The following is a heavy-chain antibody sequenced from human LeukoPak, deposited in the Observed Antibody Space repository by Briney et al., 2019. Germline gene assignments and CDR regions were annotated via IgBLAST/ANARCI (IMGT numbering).Heavy chain of an antibody. CDR2: INHSGST. CDR1: GGSFSGYY. D-gene: IGHD3-16*02. CDR3: ARGLPRRVSDAFDI. V-gene: IGHV4-34*01. Sequence: SETLSLTCAVYGGSFSGYYWSWIRQPPGKGLEWSGEINHSGSTNYNPSLKSRVTISVDTSKNQFSLKLSSVTAADTAVYYCARGLPRRVSDAFDIWGRGTMVTVSS. J-gene: IGHJ3*02.